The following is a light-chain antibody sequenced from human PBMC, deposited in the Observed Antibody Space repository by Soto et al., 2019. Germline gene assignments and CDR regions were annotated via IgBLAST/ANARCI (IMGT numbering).Light chain of an antibody. Sequence: DIQMTHSPSTLSASVGDRVTITFRASQSISNWLAWYQQKPGKAPKLLIYKASSLESGVPSRFSGSGSGTEFTLTISSLQPDDFATYYCQQYNTYPWTFGQGTKVDIK. CDR2: KAS. J-gene: IGKJ1*01. V-gene: IGKV1-5*03. CDR1: QSISNW. CDR3: QQYNTYPWT.